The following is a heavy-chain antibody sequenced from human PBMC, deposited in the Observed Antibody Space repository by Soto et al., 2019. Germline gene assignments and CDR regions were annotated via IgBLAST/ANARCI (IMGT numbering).Heavy chain of an antibody. J-gene: IGHJ6*02. Sequence: ASVKVSCKASGYTFTGYYMHWVRQAPGQGLEWMGWINPNSGGTNYAQKFQGWVTMTRDTSISTAYMELSRLRSDDTAVYYCARGYFLAAEGGIAVAGTQDYYYYGMDVWGQGTTVTVSS. V-gene: IGHV1-2*04. D-gene: IGHD6-19*01. CDR1: GYTFTGYY. CDR2: INPNSGGT. CDR3: ARGYFLAAEGGIAVAGTQDYYYYGMDV.